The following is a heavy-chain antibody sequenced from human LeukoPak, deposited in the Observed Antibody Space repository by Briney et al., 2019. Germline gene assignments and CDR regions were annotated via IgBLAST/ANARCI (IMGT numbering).Heavy chain of an antibody. CDR1: GYTLTDLY. CDR3: ATDLDSGRPGYFDY. J-gene: IGHJ4*02. Sequence: ASVKMSSKVSGYTLTDLYLHWVRHAPGKGLEWMGGFDPEDGETIYAQKFQGRVTMTEDTSTDTAYMELSSLRSEDTAVYYCATDLDSGRPGYFDYWGQGTLVTVSS. D-gene: IGHD1-26*01. V-gene: IGHV1-24*01. CDR2: FDPEDGET.